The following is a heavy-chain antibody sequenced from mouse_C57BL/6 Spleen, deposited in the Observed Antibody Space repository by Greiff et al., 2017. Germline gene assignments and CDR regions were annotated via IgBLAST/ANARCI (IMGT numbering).Heavy chain of an antibody. D-gene: IGHD2-4*01. CDR2: INPSNGGT. CDR3: ARTYYDYLYFDY. J-gene: IGHJ2*01. Sequence: QVHVKQPGTELVKPGASVKLSCKASGYTFTSYWMHWVKQRPGQGLEWIGNINPSNGGTNYNEKFKSKATLSVDKSSSTAYMQLSSLTSEDSAVYYCARTYYDYLYFDYWGQGTTLTVSS. V-gene: IGHV1-53*01. CDR1: GYTFTSYW.